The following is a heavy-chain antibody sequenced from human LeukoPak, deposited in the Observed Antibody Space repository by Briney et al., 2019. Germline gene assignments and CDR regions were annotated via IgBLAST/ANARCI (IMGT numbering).Heavy chain of an antibody. CDR1: GGSISSCSCY. V-gene: IGHV4-39*01. CDR2: IYYGGST. J-gene: IGHJ3*02. Sequence: PSETLSLTCTVSGGSISSCSCYWGWIRQPPGKGLEWIGSIYYGGSTHYNPSLKSRVTISVGTSKNQFSLKLSSVTAADTAVYYCARPAREGSSGRLDAFDIWGQGTMVTVSS. D-gene: IGHD3-22*01. CDR3: ARPAREGSSGRLDAFDI.